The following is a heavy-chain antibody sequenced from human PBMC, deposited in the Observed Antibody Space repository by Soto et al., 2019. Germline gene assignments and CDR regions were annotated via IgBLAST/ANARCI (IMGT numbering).Heavy chain of an antibody. CDR3: ARSAVTRSYYYYYHGMDV. V-gene: IGHV4-39*01. J-gene: IGHJ6*02. CDR2: IYYSGST. Sequence: SETLSLTCTVSGGSISSSSYYWGWIRQPPGKGLEWIGSIYYSGSTYHNPSLKSRVTISVDTSKNQFSLKLSSVTAADTAVYYCARSAVTRSYYYYYHGMDVWGQGTTVTVSS. CDR1: GGSISSSSYY. D-gene: IGHD4-17*01.